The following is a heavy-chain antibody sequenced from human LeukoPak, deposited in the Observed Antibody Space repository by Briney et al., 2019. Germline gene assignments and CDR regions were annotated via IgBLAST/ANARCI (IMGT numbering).Heavy chain of an antibody. D-gene: IGHD6-13*01. J-gene: IGHJ3*02. CDR1: GGTFSSYA. CDR2: ILTIFGTA. V-gene: IGHV1-69*05. CDR3: AREYSRSRAFDI. Sequence: SVKVSCKASGGTFSSYAISWVRQAPGQGLEWMGGILTIFGTANYAQKFEGRVTITTDESTSTAYMELSSLRSEDTAVYYCAREYSRSRAFDIWGQGTMVTVSS.